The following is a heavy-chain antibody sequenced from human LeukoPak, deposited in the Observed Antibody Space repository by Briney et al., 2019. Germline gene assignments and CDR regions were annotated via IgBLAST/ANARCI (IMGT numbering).Heavy chain of an antibody. D-gene: IGHD2-2*01. V-gene: IGHV4-34*01. CDR1: GGSFSGYY. Sequence: PSETLSLTCAVYGGSFSGYYWSWIRQPPGKGLEWIGEINHSGSTNYNPSLKSRVTISVDTSKNQFSLKLSSMTAADTAVYYCARDADTSFDYWGQGTLVTVSS. J-gene: IGHJ4*02. CDR2: INHSGST. CDR3: ARDADTSFDY.